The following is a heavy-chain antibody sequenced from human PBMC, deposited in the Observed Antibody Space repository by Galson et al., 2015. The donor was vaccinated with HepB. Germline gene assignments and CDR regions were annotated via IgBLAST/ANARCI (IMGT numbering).Heavy chain of an antibody. J-gene: IGHJ2*01. V-gene: IGHV3-23*01. CDR3: AKDPEAPPRTSYWYFDL. CDR1: GFTFSSYA. CDR2: ISGSGGST. Sequence: SLRLSCAASGFTFSSYAMSWVRQAPGKGLEWVSAISGSGGSTYYADSVKGRFTISRDNSKNTLYLQMNSLRAEDTAVYYCAKDPEAPPRTSYWYFDLWGRGTLVTVSS. D-gene: IGHD2-8*01.